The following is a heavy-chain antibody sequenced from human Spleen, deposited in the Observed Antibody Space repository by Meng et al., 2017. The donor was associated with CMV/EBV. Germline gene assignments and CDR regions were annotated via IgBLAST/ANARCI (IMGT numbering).Heavy chain of an antibody. CDR3: AKDVCTSTTCYDYFDY. J-gene: IGHJ4*02. CDR2: IRYDGSNQ. V-gene: IGHV3-30*02. D-gene: IGHD2-2*01. CDR1: GFTFSSNG. Sequence: GESLKLSCAALGFTFSSNGMHWVRQAPGKGLEWVSFIRYDGSNQYYPDSVKGRFTISRDYSKNTLYLQMNSLRADDTAVYYCAKDVCTSTTCYDYFDYWGQGTLVTVSS.